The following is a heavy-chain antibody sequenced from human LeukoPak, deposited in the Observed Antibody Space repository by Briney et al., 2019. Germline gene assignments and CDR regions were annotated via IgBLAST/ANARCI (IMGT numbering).Heavy chain of an antibody. J-gene: IGHJ4*02. Sequence: GGSLRHSCAAFGFTFDDYAMHWVRQAPGKGLEWVSGISWNSGSIGYADSVKGRFTISRDNAKNSLYLQMNSLRAEDTALYYCAKDLGATTYYFDSWGQGTLVIVSS. CDR3: AKDLGATTYYFDS. D-gene: IGHD1-26*01. CDR2: ISWNSGSI. CDR1: GFTFDDYA. V-gene: IGHV3-9*01.